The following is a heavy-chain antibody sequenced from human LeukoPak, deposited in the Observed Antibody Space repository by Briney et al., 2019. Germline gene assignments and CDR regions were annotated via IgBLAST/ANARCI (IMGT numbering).Heavy chain of an antibody. CDR1: GGSFSGYY. Sequence: SETLSLTCAVYGGSFSGYYWSWIRQPPGKGLEWIGEINHSGSTDYNPSLKSRVTISVDTSKNQFSLKLSSVTAADTAVYYCARGNGDSWGQGTLVTVSS. V-gene: IGHV4-34*01. CDR3: ARGNGDS. CDR2: INHSGST. J-gene: IGHJ4*02. D-gene: IGHD3-10*01.